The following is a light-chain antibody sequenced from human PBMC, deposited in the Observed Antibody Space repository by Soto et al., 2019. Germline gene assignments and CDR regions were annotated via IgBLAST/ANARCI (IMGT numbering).Light chain of an antibody. CDR3: HKGGA. J-gene: IGKJ3*01. V-gene: IGKV1-27*01. CDR2: AAS. CDR1: QGISNY. Sequence: DIQMTQSPSSLYASVGDRVTITCRASQGISNYLAWYQQKPGKVPKLLIYAASTLQSGVPSRFSGSGSGTDFPLTIISLQPEDFSTYYCHKGGAFRPGPRLDI.